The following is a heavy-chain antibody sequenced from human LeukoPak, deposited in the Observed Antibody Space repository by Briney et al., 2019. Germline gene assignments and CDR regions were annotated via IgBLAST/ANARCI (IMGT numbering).Heavy chain of an antibody. Sequence: GGSLRLSCAASGFTVSSNYMSWVRQAPGKGLEWVSVIYSGGSTYYADSVKGRFTIPRDNSKNTLHLQMNSLRVEDTAVYYCARRLYSSGWYDAFDIWGQGTMVTVSS. J-gene: IGHJ3*02. CDR2: IYSGGST. V-gene: IGHV3-53*01. CDR3: ARRLYSSGWYDAFDI. CDR1: GFTVSSNY. D-gene: IGHD6-19*01.